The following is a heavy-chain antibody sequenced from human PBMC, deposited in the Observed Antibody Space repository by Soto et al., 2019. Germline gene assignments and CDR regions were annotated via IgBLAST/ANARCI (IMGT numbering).Heavy chain of an antibody. CDR3: ATQSDSNSGAYYYNGLDV. CDR2: IYQSGST. J-gene: IGHJ6*02. Sequence: PSETLSLTCVVPGCSISSGGYSWSWIRQPPGKGLEWIGYIYQSGSTYYNPSLKSRVTISVDRSRNQFSLKLSSVTAADTAVYFCATQSDSNSGAYYYNGLDVWGQGTTVTVSS. V-gene: IGHV4-30-2*01. CDR1: GCSISSGGYS. D-gene: IGHD4-4*01.